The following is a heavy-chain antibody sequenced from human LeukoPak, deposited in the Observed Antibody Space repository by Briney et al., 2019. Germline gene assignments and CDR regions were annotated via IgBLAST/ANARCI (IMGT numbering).Heavy chain of an antibody. CDR2: INHSGST. Sequence: KPSETLSLTCAVYGGSFSGYYWSWIRQPPGKGLEWIGEINHSGSTNYNPSLKSRVTISVDTSKNQFPLKLSSVTAADTAVYYCARHAGGYCSGGTRPCYFDYWGQGTLVTVSS. CDR1: GGSFSGYY. V-gene: IGHV4-34*01. J-gene: IGHJ4*02. CDR3: ARHAGGYCSGGTRPCYFDY. D-gene: IGHD2-15*01.